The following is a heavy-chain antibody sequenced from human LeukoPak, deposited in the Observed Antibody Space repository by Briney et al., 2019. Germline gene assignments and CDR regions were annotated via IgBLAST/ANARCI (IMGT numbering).Heavy chain of an antibody. Sequence: SETLSLTCTVSGGSISGSSYCWGWIRQPPGKGLEWIGCIYCSGSTSYNPSLKSRVTISVDTSNNQFSLKLTSMTAADTAVYFCARERLIAGATVFDYWGQGTLVTVSS. J-gene: IGHJ4*02. CDR2: IYCSGST. CDR3: ARERLIAGATVFDY. D-gene: IGHD1-26*01. V-gene: IGHV4-39*07. CDR1: GGSISGSSYC.